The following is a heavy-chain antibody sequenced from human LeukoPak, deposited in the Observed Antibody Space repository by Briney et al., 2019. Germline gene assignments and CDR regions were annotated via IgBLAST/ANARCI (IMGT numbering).Heavy chain of an antibody. CDR1: GDSVSSNSAA. V-gene: IGHV6-1*01. D-gene: IGHD3-10*01. J-gene: IGHJ4*02. CDR3: ARAMRYYGSGSYSVDY. CDR2: TYYRSKWYN. Sequence: SQTLSLTCAISGDSVSSNSAAWNWIRQSPSRGLEWLGRTYYRSKWYNDYAVSVKSRITINPDTSKNQFSLQLNSVTPEDTAVYYCARAMRYYGSGSYSVDYWGQGTLVTVSS.